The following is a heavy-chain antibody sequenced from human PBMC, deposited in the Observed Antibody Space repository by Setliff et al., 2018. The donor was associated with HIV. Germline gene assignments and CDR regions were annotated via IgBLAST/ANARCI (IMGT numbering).Heavy chain of an antibody. CDR2: ISPDGSST. D-gene: IGHD3-10*01. CDR3: ARGYYGSDLQNAMDV. Sequence: GGSLRLSCAASGFTFGSQWMHWVRQAPGKGLVWVSRISPDGSSTKYADSVKGRFAISRDNAKNTLYLQMDSLRGEDTAVYYCARGYYGSDLQNAMDVWGQGTTVTVSS. CDR1: GFTFGSQW. V-gene: IGHV3-74*03. J-gene: IGHJ6*02.